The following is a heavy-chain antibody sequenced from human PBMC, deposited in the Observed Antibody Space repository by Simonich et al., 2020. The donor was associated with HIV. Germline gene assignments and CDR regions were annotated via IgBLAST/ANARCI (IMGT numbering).Heavy chain of an antibody. CDR3: ARKGGGRGVYYFDY. J-gene: IGHJ4*02. CDR2: IIPIFGTA. CDR1: GGTFSSFA. V-gene: IGHV1-69*13. Sequence: QVQLVQSGAEVKKPGSSVKVSCKASGGTFSSFAISWVRQAPGLGLEWGGGIIPIFGTANYAPMFQGRGTITADESTSTAYMELSSLRSEDTGIYYCARKGGGRGVYYFDYWGQGTLVTVSS. D-gene: IGHD3-10*01.